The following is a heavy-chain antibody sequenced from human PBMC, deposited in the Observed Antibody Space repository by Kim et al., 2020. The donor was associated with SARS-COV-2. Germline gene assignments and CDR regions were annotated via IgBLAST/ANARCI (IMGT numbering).Heavy chain of an antibody. D-gene: IGHD4-17*01. J-gene: IGHJ4*02. V-gene: IGHV5-10-1*01. CDR3: ARIDYGDYAYFDY. Sequence: YSPSFQGHVTISADKSISTAYLQWSSLKASDTAMYYCARIDYGDYAYFDYWGQGTLVTVSS.